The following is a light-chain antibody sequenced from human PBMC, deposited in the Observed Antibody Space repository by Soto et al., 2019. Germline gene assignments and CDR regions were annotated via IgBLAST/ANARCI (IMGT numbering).Light chain of an antibody. CDR2: AAS. V-gene: IGKV1-39*01. Sequence: DIQMTQSPSSLSASVGDRVTITCRASQNIRTYLNWYQQKPGRAPKLLIYAASALQSGVPSRFSGSGSGTDFTLTINSLQPEHFATYYYCQQSDSTPYTFGQGTKLDVK. CDR3: QQSDSTPYT. J-gene: IGKJ2*01. CDR1: QNIRTY.